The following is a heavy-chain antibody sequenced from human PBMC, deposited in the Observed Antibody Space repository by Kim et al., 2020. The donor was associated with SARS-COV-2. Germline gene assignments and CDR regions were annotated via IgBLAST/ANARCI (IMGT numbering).Heavy chain of an antibody. CDR3: ARGSGYNSGSYVFDY. V-gene: IGHV1-46*01. Sequence: ASVKVSCKASGYTFTNYYMHWVRQAPGQGLEWMGIINPSGGSTSYAQKFQGRVTMTRDTSTTTVYMELSSLRSEDTAVYYCARGSGYNSGSYVFDYWGQGTLVTVSS. CDR1: GYTFTNYY. CDR2: INPSGGST. D-gene: IGHD6-19*01. J-gene: IGHJ4*02.